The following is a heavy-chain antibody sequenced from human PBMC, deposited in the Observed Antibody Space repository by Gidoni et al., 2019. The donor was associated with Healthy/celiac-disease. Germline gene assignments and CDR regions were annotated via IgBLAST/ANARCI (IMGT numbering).Heavy chain of an antibody. CDR3: ASSSSGSLYYFAY. CDR2: IFSGGST. V-gene: IGHV3-53*01. J-gene: IGHJ4*02. CDR1: GFTVSSHY. Sequence: EVQLVESGGGLIQPGGSLRLSCAASGFTVSSHYMSWVRQAPGKGLEWVSVIFSGGSTYYADSVKGRFTISRDNSKNTLYLQMNSLRAEDTAIYYCASSSSGSLYYFAYWGRGTLVTVSS. D-gene: IGHD6-6*01.